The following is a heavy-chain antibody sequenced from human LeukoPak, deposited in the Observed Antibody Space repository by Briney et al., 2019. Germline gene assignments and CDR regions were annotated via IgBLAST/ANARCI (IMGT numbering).Heavy chain of an antibody. D-gene: IGHD1-1*01. CDR3: ARRVQPYYFDY. CDR1: GGSFSGYY. V-gene: IGHV4-34*01. J-gene: IGHJ4*02. CDR2: INHSGST. Sequence: SSETLSLTCAVYGGSFSGYYWSWIRQPPGKGLEWIGEINHSGSTNYNPSLKSRVTISVDTSKSQFSLKLSSVTAADTAVYYCARRVQPYYFDYWGQGTLVTVSS.